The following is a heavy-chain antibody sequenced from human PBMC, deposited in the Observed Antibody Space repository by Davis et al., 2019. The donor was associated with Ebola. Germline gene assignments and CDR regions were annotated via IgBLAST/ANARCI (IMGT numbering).Heavy chain of an antibody. D-gene: IGHD1-1*01. CDR2: INPHNGNT. CDR3: ARAQFPTTSDH. Sequence: ASVKVSCKASAYTFTNYGITWVRQAPGQGLEWMGWINPHNGNTNYAQNVQGRSIMTSDTATTTAYMEVGSLRSDDTAVYYCARAQFPTTSDHWGQGTLVTVSS. J-gene: IGHJ4*02. CDR1: AYTFTNYG. V-gene: IGHV1-18*04.